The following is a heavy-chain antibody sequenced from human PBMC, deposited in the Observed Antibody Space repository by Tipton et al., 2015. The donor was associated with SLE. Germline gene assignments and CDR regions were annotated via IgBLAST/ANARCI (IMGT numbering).Heavy chain of an antibody. J-gene: IGHJ4*02. D-gene: IGHD3-3*01. CDR1: GYSISSGYY. V-gene: IGHV4-38-2*01. CDR3: ASRTSLGTIFEDY. CDR2: IYHSGST. Sequence: LRLSCAVSGYSISSGYYWGWIRQPPGKGLEWIGSIYHSGSTYYNPSLKSRVTISVDTSKNQFSLKLSSVTAADTAVYYCASRTSLGTIFEDYWGQGTLVTVSS.